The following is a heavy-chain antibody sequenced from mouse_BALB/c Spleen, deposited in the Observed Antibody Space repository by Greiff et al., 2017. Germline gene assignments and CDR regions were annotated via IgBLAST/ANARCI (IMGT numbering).Heavy chain of an antibody. CDR1: GYTFTSYY. CDR2: IYPGNVNT. CDR3: ARGGNYHPYAMDY. Sequence: QVQLQQSGPELVKPGASVRISCKASGYTFTSYYIHWVKQRPGQGLEWIGWIYPGNVNTKYNEKFKGKATLTADKSSSTAYMQLSSLTSEDSAVYFCARGGNYHPYAMDYWGQGTSVTVSS. D-gene: IGHD2-1*01. V-gene: IGHV1S56*01. J-gene: IGHJ4*01.